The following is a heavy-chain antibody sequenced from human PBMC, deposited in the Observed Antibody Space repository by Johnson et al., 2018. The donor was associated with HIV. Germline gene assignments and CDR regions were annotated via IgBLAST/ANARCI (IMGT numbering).Heavy chain of an antibody. Sequence: QVQLVESGGGVVRPGGSLRLSCAASGFTFDDYGMSWVRQAPGKGLEWVAVISYDGSNKYYADSVKGRFTISRDNSKNTLYLQMNSLRAEDTAVYYCASLGLDLLVKAPLSVVFDAFDIWGQGTMVTVSS. V-gene: IGHV3-30*03. CDR1: GFTFDDYG. CDR3: ASLGLDLLVKAPLSVVFDAFDI. J-gene: IGHJ3*02. D-gene: IGHD3-16*01. CDR2: ISYDGSNK.